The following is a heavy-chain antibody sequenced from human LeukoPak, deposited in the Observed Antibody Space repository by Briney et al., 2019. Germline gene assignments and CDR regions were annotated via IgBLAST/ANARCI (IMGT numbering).Heavy chain of an antibody. J-gene: IGHJ4*02. CDR3: ARDKSPLSYSSSWYVGY. Sequence: GGSLRLSCAASGFTFSSYNMNWVRQAPGKGLEWVSSISTGSSYIYYADSVKGRFTISRDDAKNSLYLQMNSLRSEDTAVYYCARDKSPLSYSSSWYVGYWGQGTLVTVSS. D-gene: IGHD6-13*01. CDR1: GFTFSSYN. CDR2: ISTGSSYI. V-gene: IGHV3-21*01.